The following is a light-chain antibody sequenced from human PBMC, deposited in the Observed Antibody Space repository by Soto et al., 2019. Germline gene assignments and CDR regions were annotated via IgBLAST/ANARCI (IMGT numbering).Light chain of an antibody. CDR3: QQCNNWPPLT. V-gene: IGKV3-15*01. Sequence: EVVMTQSPVTQSVSPGERATLSCRASHNINSNLAWYQQKPGQAPRLLIYGASTRATGIPARFSGSGSGTEFTLTISSLQSEDFAVYYCQQCNNWPPLTFGGGTKVEIK. CDR2: GAS. CDR1: HNINSN. J-gene: IGKJ4*01.